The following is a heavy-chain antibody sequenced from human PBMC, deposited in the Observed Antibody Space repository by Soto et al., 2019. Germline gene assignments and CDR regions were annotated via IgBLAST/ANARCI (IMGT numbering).Heavy chain of an antibody. V-gene: IGHV3-30*18. J-gene: IGHJ4*02. CDR3: AKSDYSNPIFDY. D-gene: IGHD4-4*01. CDR1: GFTFSSYG. Sequence: PGGSLRLSCAASGFTFSSYGMHWVRQAPGKGLEWVAVISYDGSNKEDSVKGRFTISRDNSRNTVYLHMNSLRVEDTAVYFCAKSDYSNPIFDYWGQGILVTVSS. CDR2: ISYDGSNK.